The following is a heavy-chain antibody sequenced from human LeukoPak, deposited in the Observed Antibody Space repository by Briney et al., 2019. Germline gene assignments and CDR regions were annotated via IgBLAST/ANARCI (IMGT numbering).Heavy chain of an antibody. J-gene: IGHJ5*02. CDR2: INHSGST. CDR3: ARNTEYYYDSSGYYGDNWFDP. CDR1: GGSFSGYY. Sequence: PSETLSLTCAVYGGSFSGYYWSWIRQPPGKGLEWIGEINHSGSTNYNPSLKSRVTISVDTSKNQFSLKLSSVTAADTAVYYCARNTEYYYDSSGYYGDNWFDPWGQGTLVTVSS. D-gene: IGHD3-22*01. V-gene: IGHV4-34*01.